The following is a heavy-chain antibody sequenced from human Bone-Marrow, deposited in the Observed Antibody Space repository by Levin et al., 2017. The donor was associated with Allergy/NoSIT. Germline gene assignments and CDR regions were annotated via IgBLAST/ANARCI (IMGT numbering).Heavy chain of an antibody. CDR3: AQLLQLPAGGRWRFP. CDR2: INPNSGGT. CDR1: GYTFTGYY. J-gene: IGHJ5*02. Sequence: ASVKVSCKASGYTFTGYYMHWVRQAPGQGLEWMGWINPNSGGTNYAQKFQGRVTMTRDTSISTAYMELSKLRSDDTAVYYCAQLLQLPAGGRWRFPWGQGTLVTVSS. D-gene: IGHD2-2*01. V-gene: IGHV1-2*02.